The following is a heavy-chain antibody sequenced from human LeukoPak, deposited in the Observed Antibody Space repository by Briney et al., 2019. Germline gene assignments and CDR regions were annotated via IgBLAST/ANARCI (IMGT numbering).Heavy chain of an antibody. V-gene: IGHV3-7*03. CDR2: IQQDGNEK. D-gene: IGHD3-22*01. CDR1: GFTFRNYW. CDR3: ARGMIVVVQDY. Sequence: GGSLRLPCAASGFTFRNYWLSWVRQAPGKGLEWVANIQQDGNEKYYVDSVKGRFTISRDNAKNSLYLQMNSLRAEDTAVYYCARGMIVVVQDYWGQGTLVTVSS. J-gene: IGHJ4*02.